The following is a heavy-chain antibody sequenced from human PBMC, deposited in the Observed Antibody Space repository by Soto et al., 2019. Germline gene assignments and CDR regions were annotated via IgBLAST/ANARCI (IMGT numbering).Heavy chain of an antibody. Sequence: QVPLVESGGGVVQPGRSLRLSCAASGFTFSNYGMHWVRQAPGKGLEWVAVISYDGSNKYYADSVKGRFSISRDNSNNTLYLQMNSLTAEDTAVYYCAKGDWFDPWGQGTLVTVSS. V-gene: IGHV3-30*18. J-gene: IGHJ5*02. CDR1: GFTFSNYG. CDR3: AKGDWFDP. CDR2: ISYDGSNK.